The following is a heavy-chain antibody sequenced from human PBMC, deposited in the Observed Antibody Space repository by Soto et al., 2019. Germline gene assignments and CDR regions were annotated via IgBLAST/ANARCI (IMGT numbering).Heavy chain of an antibody. Sequence: SETLSLTCTVSGGSISSYYWSWIRQPPGKGQEWIGYIYYSGSTNYNPSLKSRVTISVDTSKNQFSLKLSSVTAADTAVYYCARHGLLWFGEVLGNWFAPWSQRTLDTVSS. CDR2: IYYSGST. J-gene: IGHJ5*02. V-gene: IGHV4-59*08. CDR3: ARHGLLWFGEVLGNWFAP. D-gene: IGHD3-10*01. CDR1: GGSISSYY.